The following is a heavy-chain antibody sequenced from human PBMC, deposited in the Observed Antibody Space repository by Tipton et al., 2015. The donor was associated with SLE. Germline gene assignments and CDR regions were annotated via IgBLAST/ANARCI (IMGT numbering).Heavy chain of an antibody. J-gene: IGHJ3*01. CDR3: ARGPGRAGFDA. CDR1: GYSISSGYY. D-gene: IGHD6-19*01. Sequence: TLSLTCTVSGYSISSGYYWGWIRQPPGKGLECIANIYNSGSTFYNPSLESRVTISVDTSNNQFSLHLRSVTAADTAIYYCARGPGRAGFDAWGQGTMVTVSS. V-gene: IGHV4-38-2*02. CDR2: IYNSGST.